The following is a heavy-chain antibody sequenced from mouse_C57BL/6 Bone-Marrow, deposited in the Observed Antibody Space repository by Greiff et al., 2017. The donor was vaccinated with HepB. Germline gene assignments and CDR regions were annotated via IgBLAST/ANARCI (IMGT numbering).Heavy chain of an antibody. J-gene: IGHJ1*03. D-gene: IGHD1-1*01. CDR2: ISSGGSYT. CDR3: ARHGSSPHWYFDV. Sequence: EVMLVEFGGDLVKPGGSLKLSCAASGFTFSSYGMSWVRQTPDKRLEWVATISSGGSYTYYPDSVKGRFTISRDNAKNTLYLQMSSLKSEDTAMYYCARHGSSPHWYFDVWGTGTTVTVSS. V-gene: IGHV5-6*01. CDR1: GFTFSSYG.